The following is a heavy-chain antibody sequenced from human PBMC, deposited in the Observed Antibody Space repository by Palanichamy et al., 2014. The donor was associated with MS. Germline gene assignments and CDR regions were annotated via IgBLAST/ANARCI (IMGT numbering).Heavy chain of an antibody. Sequence: QVQLAESGGGVVQPGGSLRLSCAASGFTFSSYGMHWVRQAPGKGLEWVAFIRYDGSNKYYADSVKGRFTTSRDNSKNTLYLQMNSLRAEDTAVYYCAKDLMGAFDYWGQGTLVTVSS. CDR2: IRYDGSNK. V-gene: IGHV3-30*02. CDR3: AKDLMGAFDY. J-gene: IGHJ4*02. D-gene: IGHD1-26*01. CDR1: GFTFSSYG.